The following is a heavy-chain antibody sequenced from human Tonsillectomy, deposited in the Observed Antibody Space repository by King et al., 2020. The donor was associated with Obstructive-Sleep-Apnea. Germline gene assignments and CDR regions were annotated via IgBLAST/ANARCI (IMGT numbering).Heavy chain of an antibody. V-gene: IGHV3-74*02. CDR2: IGIDGSFT. Sequence: VQLVESGGGLVQPGGSLSLSCAASGFTFSSYWMHWVRQSPGKGLLWCSRIGIDGSFTTYADFVQGRFTVSRDDAKNTLYLQMNSLRADDTAVYYCVRAVAGFGDYWGQGTLVTVSS. CDR1: GFTFSSYW. CDR3: VRAVAGFGDY. D-gene: IGHD6-19*01. J-gene: IGHJ4*02.